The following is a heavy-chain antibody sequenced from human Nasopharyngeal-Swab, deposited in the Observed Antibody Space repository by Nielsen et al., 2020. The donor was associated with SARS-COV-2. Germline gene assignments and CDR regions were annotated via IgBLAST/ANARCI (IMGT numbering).Heavy chain of an antibody. CDR2: ITSSNTI. D-gene: IGHD3-10*01. J-gene: IGHJ4*02. Sequence: GESLKISCAVPGFTFSSYNMNWVRQAPGKGLEWISCITSSNTIYYADSVKGRFTISRDNAKNSLYLQMNSLRDEDTAVYYCAREATMVRGGRGYWGQGTLVTVSS. CDR1: GFTFSSYN. CDR3: AREATMVRGGRGY. V-gene: IGHV3-48*02.